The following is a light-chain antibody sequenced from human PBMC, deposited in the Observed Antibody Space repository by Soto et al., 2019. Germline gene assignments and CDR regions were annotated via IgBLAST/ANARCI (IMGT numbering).Light chain of an antibody. CDR1: QSVSSSY. J-gene: IGKJ4*01. V-gene: IGKV3-20*01. CDR2: GAS. CDR3: KQYGSSPLT. Sequence: EIVLTQSPGTLSLSPGERATLSCRASQSVSSSYLAWYQQQPGQAPRLLIYGASSRATGIPDRFSGSGSGTDFTLTISRLEPEDCAVYYCKQYGSSPLTFGGGTKVEIK.